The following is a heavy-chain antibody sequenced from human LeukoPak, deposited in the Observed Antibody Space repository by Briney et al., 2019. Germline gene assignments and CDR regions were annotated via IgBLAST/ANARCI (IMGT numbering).Heavy chain of an antibody. J-gene: IGHJ4*02. CDR3: TTDFWSGYSYGAFGAALDY. CDR2: ISGSGGRT. D-gene: IGHD3-3*01. V-gene: IGHV3-23*01. CDR1: GFTFGSYA. Sequence: GGSLRLSCAASGFTFGSYAMSWVRQAPGKGLEWVSAISGSGGRTYYADSVKGRFTISRDNSKNTLYLQMNSLRAEDTAVYYCTTDFWSGYSYGAFGAALDYWGQGTLVTVSS.